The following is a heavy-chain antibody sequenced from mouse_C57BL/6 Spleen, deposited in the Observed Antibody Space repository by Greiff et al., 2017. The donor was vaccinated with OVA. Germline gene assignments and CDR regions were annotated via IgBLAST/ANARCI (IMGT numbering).Heavy chain of an antibody. CDR3: ARPGTTVVAPTY. V-gene: IGHV5-17*01. CDR1: GFTFSDYG. CDR2: ISSGSSTI. D-gene: IGHD1-1*01. Sequence: EVKLQESGGGLVKPGGSLKLSCAASGFTFSDYGMHWVRQAPEKGLEWVAYISSGSSTIYYADTVKGRFTISRDNAKNTLFLQMTSLRSEDTAMYYCARPGTTVVAPTYWGQGTLVTVSA. J-gene: IGHJ3*01.